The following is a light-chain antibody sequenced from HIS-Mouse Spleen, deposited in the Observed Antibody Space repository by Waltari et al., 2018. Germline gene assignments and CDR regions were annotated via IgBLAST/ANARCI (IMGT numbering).Light chain of an antibody. CDR3: SSYAGSNNWV. CDR2: AVS. V-gene: IGLV2-8*01. Sequence: QSALTQPPSASGSPGQSVTISCTGTSSDVGGYNYVSWYQQHPGTAPQLMIYAVSKRPSGVPDRLAGSKSGNTASLTVSGLQAEDEADYYCSSYAGSNNWVFGGGTKLTVL. J-gene: IGLJ3*02. CDR1: SSDVGGYNY.